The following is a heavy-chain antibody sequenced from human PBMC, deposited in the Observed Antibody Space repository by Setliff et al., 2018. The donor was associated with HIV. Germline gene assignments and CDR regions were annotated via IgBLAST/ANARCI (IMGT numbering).Heavy chain of an antibody. CDR2: ISAYNGNT. CDR1: GYTFTSYD. CDR3: AREIGDYYDSSGYYPPTDYYYGMDV. J-gene: IGHJ6*02. D-gene: IGHD3-22*01. V-gene: IGHV1-18*01. Sequence: GASVKVSCKASGYTFTSYDISWVRQAPGQGLGWMGWISAYNGNTNYAQKLQGRVTMTTDTSTSTAYMGLRSLRSDDTAVYYCAREIGDYYDSSGYYPPTDYYYGMDVWGQGTTVTVSS.